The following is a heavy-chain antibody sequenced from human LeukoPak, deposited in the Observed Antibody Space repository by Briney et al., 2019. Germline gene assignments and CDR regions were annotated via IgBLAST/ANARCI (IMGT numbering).Heavy chain of an antibody. J-gene: IGHJ6*02. CDR2: INYSGST. CDR3: ARCWDV. V-gene: IGHV4-59*08. Sequence: PSETLSLTCTVSGGSMSGYYWSWIRQPPGKGLEWIGYINYSGSTKYNPSLKSRVTISVDSSKNQFSLKLSSVTAADTAMYYCARCWDVWGQGTTVTVSS. CDR1: GGSMSGYY.